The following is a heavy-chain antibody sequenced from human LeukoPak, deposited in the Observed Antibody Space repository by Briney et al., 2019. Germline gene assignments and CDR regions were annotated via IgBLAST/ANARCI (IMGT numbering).Heavy chain of an antibody. CDR2: MNPNSGNT. V-gene: IGHV1-8*01. Sequence: ASVKVSCKASAYTFTSYDINWVRQATGQGLEWMGWMNPNSGNTAYAQKFQGRLTMTRNTSTSTAYMELSSLRSEDTAMYYCARGYYYDSSNYASWFDPWGQGTLVTVSS. CDR1: AYTFTSYD. J-gene: IGHJ5*02. CDR3: ARGYYYDSSNYASWFDP. D-gene: IGHD3-22*01.